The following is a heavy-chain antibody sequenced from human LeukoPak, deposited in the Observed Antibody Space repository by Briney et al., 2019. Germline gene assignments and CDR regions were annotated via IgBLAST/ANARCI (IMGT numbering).Heavy chain of an antibody. CDR2: IYYSGST. Sequence: PSETLSLTCTVSGGSISSYYWSWIRQPPGKGLEWIGYIYYSGSTNYNPSLKSRVTISVDTSKNQFSLKLSSVTAADTAVYYCARQSRTIFGVVIHDDAFDIWGQGTMVTVSS. D-gene: IGHD3-3*01. CDR1: GGSISSYY. CDR3: ARQSRTIFGVVIHDDAFDI. J-gene: IGHJ3*02. V-gene: IGHV4-59*08.